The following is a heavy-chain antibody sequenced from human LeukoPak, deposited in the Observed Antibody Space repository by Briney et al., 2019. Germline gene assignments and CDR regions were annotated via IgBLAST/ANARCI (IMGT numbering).Heavy chain of an antibody. J-gene: IGHJ4*02. CDR1: GFTFSSYG. Sequence: GRSLRLSCAASGFTFSSYGMHWVRQAPGKGLEWVAVISYDGSNKYYADSVKGRFTISRDNSKNTLYLQMNSLRVEDTAVYYCAKGGHFDSWGQGTLVTVSS. CDR3: AKGGHFDS. V-gene: IGHV3-30*18. CDR2: ISYDGSNK. D-gene: IGHD3-16*01.